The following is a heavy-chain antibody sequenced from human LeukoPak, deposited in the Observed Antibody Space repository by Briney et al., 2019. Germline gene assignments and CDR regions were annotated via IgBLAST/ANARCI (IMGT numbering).Heavy chain of an antibody. CDR2: VNHSGST. V-gene: IGHV4-34*01. D-gene: IGHD2-21*02. J-gene: IGHJ4*02. CDR1: GGSFSTYY. Sequence: SETLSLTCAVYGGSFSTYYWSWIRQPPGKGLEWIGEVNHSGSTNYNPSLKSRVTISVDTSKNQFSLKLSSVTAADTAVYYCARGGFYCGGDCYVDYWGQGTLVTVSS. CDR3: ARGGFYCGGDCYVDY.